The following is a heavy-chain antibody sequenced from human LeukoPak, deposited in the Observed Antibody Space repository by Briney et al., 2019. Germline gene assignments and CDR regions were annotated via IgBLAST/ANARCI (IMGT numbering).Heavy chain of an antibody. D-gene: IGHD3-3*01. V-gene: IGHV1-8*02. CDR3: AREAITIFGVVRTQTTYGPHRFDP. Sequence: ASVKVSCKASGYPFSSYDINWVRQAAGQGLEWMGWMNPNSGNTGYAQKFQGRLTITVNMAISTVYMELSSLRSEDTAVYYCAREAITIFGVVRTQTTYGPHRFDPWGQGTLVTVSS. J-gene: IGHJ5*02. CDR2: MNPNSGNT. CDR1: GYPFSSYD.